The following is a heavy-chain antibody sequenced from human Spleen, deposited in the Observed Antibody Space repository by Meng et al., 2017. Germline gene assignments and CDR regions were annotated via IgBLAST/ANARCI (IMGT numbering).Heavy chain of an antibody. CDR1: GYTFSSYG. CDR2: IRNYNGDT. J-gene: IGHJ4*02. Sequence: SVKVSSKASGYTFSSYGVSWVRQAPGQGLEWMGWIRNYNGDTKYARKLQGRVTMTTDASTSTAYMELRSLRSDDTAVYYCAKDGGYGDIDHWGQGTLVTVSS. D-gene: IGHD4-17*01. V-gene: IGHV1-18*04. CDR3: AKDGGYGDIDH.